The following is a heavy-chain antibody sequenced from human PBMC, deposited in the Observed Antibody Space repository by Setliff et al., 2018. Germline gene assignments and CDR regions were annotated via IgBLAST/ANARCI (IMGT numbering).Heavy chain of an antibody. V-gene: IGHV4-59*08. J-gene: IGHJ4*02. CDR3: ARASVVHAIAVGY. D-gene: IGHD2-15*01. Sequence: PSETLSLTCNVSGASVSSHYWDWIRQPPGKGLEWIGFISYSGITTYNVSLKSRVSISVDTSKNQFSLNLTSVTAADTAVYYCARASVVHAIAVGYWGQGTLVTVSS. CDR2: ISYSGIT. CDR1: GASVSSHY.